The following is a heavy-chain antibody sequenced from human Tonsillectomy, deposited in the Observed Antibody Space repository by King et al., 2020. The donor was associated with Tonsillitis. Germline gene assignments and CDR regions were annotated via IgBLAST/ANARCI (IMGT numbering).Heavy chain of an antibody. J-gene: IGHJ2*01. CDR3: VGSGPLLYLDL. CDR1: GGSMTSGNYF. V-gene: IGHV4-61*02. D-gene: IGHD1-14*01. CDR2: IYATGRT. Sequence: QLQESGPGLVNASQTLSLTCTVSGGSMTSGNYFWSWVRQPAGKGLEWIGRIYATGRTDYNPSFESRLTISTDTSKNQFSMSLSSVTASDTAVYYCVGSGPLLYLDLWGPGALVSVPS.